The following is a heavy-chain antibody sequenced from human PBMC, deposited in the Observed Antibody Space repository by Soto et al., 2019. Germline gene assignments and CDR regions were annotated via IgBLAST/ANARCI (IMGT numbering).Heavy chain of an antibody. CDR3: ARGVKYGAYSRWFDP. CDR2: MNPNSGNT. CDR1: GYTFTSYD. J-gene: IGHJ5*02. Sequence: GASVKVSCKASGYTFTSYDINWVRLATGQGLEYLGWMNPNSGNTGYVQKFQGRVTMTRDTSISTAYMELSSLRSEDTAVYFCARGVKYGAYSRWFDPWGQGTLVTVSS. D-gene: IGHD4-17*01. V-gene: IGHV1-8*01.